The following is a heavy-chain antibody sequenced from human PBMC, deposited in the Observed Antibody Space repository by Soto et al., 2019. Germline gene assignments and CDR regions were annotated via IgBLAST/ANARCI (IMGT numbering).Heavy chain of an antibody. CDR2: IYHSGST. V-gene: IGHV4-4*02. CDR1: GGSISSSNW. D-gene: IGHD5-18*01. CDR3: ARAQSRVQLWLPVY. J-gene: IGHJ4*02. Sequence: SETLSLTCAASGGSISSSNWWSWVRQPPGKGLEWIGEIYHSGSTNYNPSLKSRVTMTRDTSISTAYMELSRLTSDDTAVYYCARAQSRVQLWLPVYWGQGTLVTVSS.